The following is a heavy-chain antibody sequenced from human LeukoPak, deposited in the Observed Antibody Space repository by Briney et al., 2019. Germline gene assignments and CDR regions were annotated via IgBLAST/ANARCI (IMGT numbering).Heavy chain of an antibody. D-gene: IGHD3-3*01. CDR2: MNPNSGNT. Sequence: GASVKVSCKASGYTFTSYVINWVRQATGQGLEWMGWMNPNSGNTGYAQKFQGRVTMTRNTSISTAYMELSSLRSEDTAVYYCARGNYYDFWSGYYRYYYFDYWGQGTLVTVSS. V-gene: IGHV1-8*01. CDR3: ARGNYYDFWSGYYRYYYFDY. CDR1: GYTFTSYV. J-gene: IGHJ4*02.